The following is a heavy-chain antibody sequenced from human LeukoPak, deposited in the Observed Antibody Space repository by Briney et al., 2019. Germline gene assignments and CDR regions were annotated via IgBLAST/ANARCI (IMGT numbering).Heavy chain of an antibody. CDR2: ISGSSGST. CDR3: AKDTSGSYPDAFDI. D-gene: IGHD1-26*01. J-gene: IGHJ3*02. V-gene: IGHV3-23*01. CDR1: GFTFSNHA. Sequence: PGGSLRLSCVASGFTFSNHAVSWVRQAPGKGLEWVSVISGSSGSTYYADSVKGRFTLSRDNSKNTLYLQMNSLRAEDTAVYYCAKDTSGSYPDAFDIWGQGTMVTVSS.